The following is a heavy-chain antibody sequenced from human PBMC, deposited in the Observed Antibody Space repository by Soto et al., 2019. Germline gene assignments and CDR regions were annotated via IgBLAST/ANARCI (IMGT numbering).Heavy chain of an antibody. CDR2: ISGSGGST. V-gene: IGHV3-23*04. J-gene: IGHJ6*02. CDR3: AKESSAPGYCSGGSCYSPYYYYGMDV. Sequence: EVQLVESGGGLIQPGGSLRLSCAASGFTVSSNYMSWVRQAPGKGLEWVSAISGSGGSTYYADSVKGRFTISRDNSKNTLYLQMNSLRAEDTAVYYCAKESSAPGYCSGGSCYSPYYYYGMDVWGQGTTVTVSS. D-gene: IGHD2-15*01. CDR1: GFTVSSNY.